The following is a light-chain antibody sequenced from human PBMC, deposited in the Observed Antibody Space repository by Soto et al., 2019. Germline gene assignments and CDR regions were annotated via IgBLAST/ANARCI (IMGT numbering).Light chain of an antibody. CDR1: SSDVGGYNS. CDR2: DVT. CDR3: ASHTGSSPPVV. V-gene: IGLV2-14*01. Sequence: QSALTQPASVSGSPGQSITISCTGTSSDVGGYNSVSWYQQHPGKAPRLMIYDVTIRPSGVSNRFSGSKSGNTASLTISGLQAEDEADYHCASHTGSSPPVVLGGGTQLTVL. J-gene: IGLJ2*01.